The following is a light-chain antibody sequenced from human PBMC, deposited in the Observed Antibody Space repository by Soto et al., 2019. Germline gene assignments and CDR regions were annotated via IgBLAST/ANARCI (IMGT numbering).Light chain of an antibody. CDR1: QSVSSY. J-gene: IGKJ4*01. V-gene: IGKV3-11*01. CDR3: QHRNNGQLT. Sequence: EIVLTQSPATLSLSPGERATLSCRASQSVSSYLAWYQQKPGQAPRLLIYDASNRATGIPARFSGSGSVTDVTLTSSSPEPEYVGDYYCQHRNNGQLTFGGGNKVEIQ. CDR2: DAS.